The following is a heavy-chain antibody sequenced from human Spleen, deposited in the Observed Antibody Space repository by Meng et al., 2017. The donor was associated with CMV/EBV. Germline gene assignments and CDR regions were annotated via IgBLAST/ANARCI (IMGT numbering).Heavy chain of an antibody. V-gene: IGHV3-30*03. D-gene: IGHD3-3*01. Sequence: GESLKISCAASGFTFSSHGMHWVRQAPGKGLEWVAFISYDGIKTNYADSVKDRFTISRDNSMNTLYLQLDSLRAEDRAVYYCARGSLTIFGVLYDYGMDVWGQGTTVTVSS. CDR2: ISYDGIKT. CDR1: GFTFSSHG. CDR3: ARGSLTIFGVLYDYGMDV. J-gene: IGHJ6*02.